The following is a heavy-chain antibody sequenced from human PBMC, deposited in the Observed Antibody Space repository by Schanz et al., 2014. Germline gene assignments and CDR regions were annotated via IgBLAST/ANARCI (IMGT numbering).Heavy chain of an antibody. CDR2: ISTGRYL. V-gene: IGHV3-21*02. Sequence: EVQLVESGGGLVKPGGSLRLSCAASGFTFSSYSLAWVRQAPGKGLEWVSFISTGRYLYYADSVKGRFTISRDNTKNSXXLQMSSLRVEDXXXXFCARDPVEGAPTPYYFDSWGPGTLVTVSS. J-gene: IGHJ4*02. D-gene: IGHD1-26*01. CDR3: ARDPVEGAPTPYYFDS. CDR1: GFTFSSYS.